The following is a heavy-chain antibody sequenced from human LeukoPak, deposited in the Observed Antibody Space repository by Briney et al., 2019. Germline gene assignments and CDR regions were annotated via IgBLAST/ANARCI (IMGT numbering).Heavy chain of an antibody. Sequence: GGSLRLSCAASGFTFSNYAMSWVRQAPGKGLEWVSAISGSGGGTYYADSVKGRFTISRNNSKNTLYLQMNSLRAEDTAVYYCAKAEGITMIVVVITPFDYWGQGTLVTVSS. V-gene: IGHV3-23*01. D-gene: IGHD3-22*01. CDR3: AKAEGITMIVVVITPFDY. CDR1: GFTFSNYA. CDR2: ISGSGGGT. J-gene: IGHJ4*02.